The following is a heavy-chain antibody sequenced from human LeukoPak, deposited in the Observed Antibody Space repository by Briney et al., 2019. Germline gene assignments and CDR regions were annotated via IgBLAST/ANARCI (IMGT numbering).Heavy chain of an antibody. CDR1: GFTFSSYS. CDR2: ISSSSSYI. CDR3: ARSMATILHSGDY. Sequence: PGGSLRLSCAASGFTFSSYSMNWVRQAPGKGLEWVSSISSSSSYIYYADSVKGRFTISRDNAKNSLYLQMNSLRAEDTAVYYCARSMATILHSGDYWGQGTLVTVSS. V-gene: IGHV3-21*01. D-gene: IGHD5-24*01. J-gene: IGHJ4*02.